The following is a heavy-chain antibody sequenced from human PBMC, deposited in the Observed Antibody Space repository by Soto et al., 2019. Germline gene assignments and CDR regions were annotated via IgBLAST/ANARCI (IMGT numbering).Heavy chain of an antibody. CDR1: GYSFTSYY. D-gene: IGHD5-12*01. CDR3: ARASIVATILAFDI. V-gene: IGHV1-46*03. CDR2: INPSGGST. Sequence: ASVKVSCTASGYSFTSYYIHWVRQAPGQGLEWMALINPSGGSTSYAQKFQGRVTMTRDTSTSTVYMELSSLRSEDTALYYCARASIVATILAFDIWGQGTMVTVSS. J-gene: IGHJ3*02.